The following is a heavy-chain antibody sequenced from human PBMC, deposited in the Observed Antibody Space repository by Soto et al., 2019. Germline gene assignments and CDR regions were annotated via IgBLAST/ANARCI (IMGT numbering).Heavy chain of an antibody. D-gene: IGHD4-17*01. CDR2: ISSSSSYI. CDR3: ARDATVTTYDAFDI. CDR1: GFTFSSYS. V-gene: IGHV3-21*01. Sequence: GGSLRLSCAASGFTFSSYSMNWVRQAPGKGLEWVSSISSSSSYIYYADSVKGRFTISRDNAKNSLYLQMNSPRAEDTAVYYCARDATVTTYDAFDIWGQGTMVTVSS. J-gene: IGHJ3*02.